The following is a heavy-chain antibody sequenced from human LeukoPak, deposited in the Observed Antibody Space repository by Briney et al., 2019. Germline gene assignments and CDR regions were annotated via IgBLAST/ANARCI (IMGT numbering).Heavy chain of an antibody. Sequence: GASVKVSCKASGYTFTSYAMHWVRQAPGQRLEWMGWINAGNGNTKYSQKFQGRVTITRDTSASTAYMELSSLRSEDTAVYYCARVWVGATKAGYGYWGQGTLVTVSS. J-gene: IGHJ4*02. CDR2: INAGNGNT. D-gene: IGHD1-26*01. V-gene: IGHV1-3*01. CDR3: ARVWVGATKAGYGY. CDR1: GYTFTSYA.